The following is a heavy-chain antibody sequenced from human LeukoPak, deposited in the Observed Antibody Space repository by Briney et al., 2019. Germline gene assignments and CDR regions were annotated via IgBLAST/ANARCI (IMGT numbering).Heavy chain of an antibody. CDR3: ARDGDGMKGFDY. CDR1: GFTFSSYN. V-gene: IGHV3-21*01. CDR2: ISSSSSYI. Sequence: GGSLRLSCAASGFTFSSYNMNWVRQAPGKGPEWVSFISSSSSYIYYADSVKGRFTISRNNAKNSLYLQMNSLRAEDTAVYYCARDGDGMKGFDYWGQGTLVTVSS. J-gene: IGHJ4*02. D-gene: IGHD7-27*01.